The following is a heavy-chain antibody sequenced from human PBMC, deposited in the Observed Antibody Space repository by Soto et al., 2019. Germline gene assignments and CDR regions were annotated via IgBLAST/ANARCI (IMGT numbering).Heavy chain of an antibody. V-gene: IGHV1-69*01. D-gene: IGHD2-15*01. J-gene: IGHJ6*02. CDR2: IIPIFGTA. CDR3: ARSQGGSSSLDIYYYYYYGMDV. Sequence: QGQLVQAGAEGQKPGSSVKVSCKAPGGTFSSYAISWVRQAPGQGLGWMGGIIPIFGTANYAQKFQGRVTITADESTSTGYMELSSLRSEDTAVYYCARSQGGSSSLDIYYYYYYGMDVWGQGTTVTVSS. CDR1: GGTFSSYA.